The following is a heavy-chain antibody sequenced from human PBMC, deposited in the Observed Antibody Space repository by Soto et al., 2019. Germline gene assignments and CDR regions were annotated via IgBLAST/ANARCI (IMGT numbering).Heavy chain of an antibody. Sequence: QVQLQQWGAGLLKPSETLSLTCAVYGGSFSGYYWSWIRQPPGKGLEWIGEINHSGSTNYNPSIKSRVTISVDTSKNQFSLKLSSVTAADTAVYYCARGRSYGSGWGTRYWFDPWGQGTLVTVSS. CDR1: GGSFSGYY. V-gene: IGHV4-34*01. CDR2: INHSGST. D-gene: IGHD6-19*01. CDR3: ARGRSYGSGWGTRYWFDP. J-gene: IGHJ5*02.